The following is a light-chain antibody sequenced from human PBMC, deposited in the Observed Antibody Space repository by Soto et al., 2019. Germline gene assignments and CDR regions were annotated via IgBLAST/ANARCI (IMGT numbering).Light chain of an antibody. CDR2: GAS. CDR1: QSVSSSY. J-gene: IGKJ1*01. Sequence: EIVLTQSPGTLSLSPGERATLSCRASQSVSSSYLAWYQQKPGQAPRLLIYGASSRATGIPDRFSGSGSRTDFTLTISKLEAEDFAVYYCQQYGSSPPWTFGQGTKVEIK. CDR3: QQYGSSPPWT. V-gene: IGKV3-20*01.